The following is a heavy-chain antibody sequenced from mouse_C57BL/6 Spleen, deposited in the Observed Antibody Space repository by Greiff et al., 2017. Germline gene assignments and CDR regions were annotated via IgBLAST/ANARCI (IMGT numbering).Heavy chain of an antibody. CDR2: INPSNGGT. V-gene: IGHV1-53*01. Sequence: QVQLKQPGTELVKPGASVKLSCKASGYTFTSYWMHWVKQRPGQGLEWIGNINPSNGGTNYNEKFKSKATLTVDKSSSTAYMQLSSLTSEDSAVDYCARGMGQLRLLDDWGQGTTLTVSS. CDR1: GYTFTSYW. J-gene: IGHJ2*01. CDR3: ARGMGQLRLLDD. D-gene: IGHD3-2*02.